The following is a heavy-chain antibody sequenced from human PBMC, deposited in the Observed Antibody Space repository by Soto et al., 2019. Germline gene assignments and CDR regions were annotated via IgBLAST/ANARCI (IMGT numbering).Heavy chain of an antibody. CDR3: TRPHYCSGGSCLSDY. D-gene: IGHD2-15*01. J-gene: IGHJ4*02. CDR2: IRSKANSYAT. Sequence: GGSLRLSCAASGFSISGPTMHWVRQASGKGLEWVGHIRSKANSYATAYSASVKGRFIISRDDSKNTAYLQMNSLKTEDTAVYYRTRPHYCSGGSCLSDYWGQGTLVTVSS. V-gene: IGHV3-73*01. CDR1: GFSISGPT.